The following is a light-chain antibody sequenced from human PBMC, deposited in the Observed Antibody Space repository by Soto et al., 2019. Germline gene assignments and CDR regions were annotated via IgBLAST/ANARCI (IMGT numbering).Light chain of an antibody. J-gene: IGLJ2*01. V-gene: IGLV1-44*01. CDR2: TDD. CDR1: GSNLGSHT. CDR3: VTWEDSLNGPV. Sequence: QSALTQPPSASGTPGQRVTISCSGSGSNLGSHTVNWYQQLPGTAPKLLIYTDDQRPSAFPDRFSGSKSATSASLAISGLQAGDEADYHCVTWEDSLNGPVFGGGTTPAVL.